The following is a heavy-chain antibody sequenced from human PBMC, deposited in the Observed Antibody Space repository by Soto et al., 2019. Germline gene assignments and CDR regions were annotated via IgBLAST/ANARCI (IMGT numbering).Heavy chain of an antibody. D-gene: IGHD3-10*01. CDR1: GFTFSSYA. CDR3: AKDYDFGYYGSGPPFDY. J-gene: IGHJ4*02. CDR2: ISYDGSNK. V-gene: IGHV3-30*04. Sequence: GGSLRLSCAASGFTFSSYAMTWVRQAPGKGLEWVAVISYDGSNKYYADSVKGRFTISRDNSKNTLYLQMNSLRAEDTAVYYCAKDYDFGYYGSGPPFDYWGQGTLVTVSS.